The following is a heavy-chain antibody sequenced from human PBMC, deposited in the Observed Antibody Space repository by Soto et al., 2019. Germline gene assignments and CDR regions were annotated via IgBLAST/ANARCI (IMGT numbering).Heavy chain of an antibody. D-gene: IGHD2-2*01. J-gene: IGHJ6*02. CDR2: IIPISDTT. CDR1: GGTFSSYA. Sequence: QVQLVQSGAEVKKPGSSVKVSCKASGGTFSSYAISWVRQAPGQGLEWMGGIIPISDTTNYAQKFQGRVTITADESTSTAYMELGSLRSEDTAVYYCARSQGSSTSLEIYYYCYYGMDVWGQGTTVTVSS. CDR3: ARSQGSSTSLEIYYYCYYGMDV. V-gene: IGHV1-69*01.